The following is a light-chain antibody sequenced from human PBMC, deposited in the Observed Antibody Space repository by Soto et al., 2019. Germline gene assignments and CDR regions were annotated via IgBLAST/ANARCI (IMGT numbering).Light chain of an antibody. CDR3: QSYDTNLRGV. V-gene: IGLV1-40*01. Sequence: QSVLTQPPSVSGAPGQRVTISCTGSSSNIGAGYDVHWYQQFPGTAPKLLIYANNIRPSGVPDRFSASKYGTSASLAITGLQADYESDYYGQSYDTNLRGVFGTGTKLTVL. CDR1: SSNIGAGYD. CDR2: ANN. J-gene: IGLJ1*01.